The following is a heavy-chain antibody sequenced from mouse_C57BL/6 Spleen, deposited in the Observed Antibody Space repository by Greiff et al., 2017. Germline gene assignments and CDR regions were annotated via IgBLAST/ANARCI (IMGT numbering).Heavy chain of an antibody. CDR2: ISDGGSYT. Sequence: EVKLMESGGGLVKPGGSLKLSCAASGFTFSSYAMSWVRQTPEKRLEWVATISDGGSYTYYPDNVKGRFTISRDNAKNNLYLQMSHLKSEDTAMYYCARDGPYAMDYWGQGTSVTVSS. V-gene: IGHV5-4*01. CDR1: GFTFSSYA. CDR3: ARDGPYAMDY. J-gene: IGHJ4*01.